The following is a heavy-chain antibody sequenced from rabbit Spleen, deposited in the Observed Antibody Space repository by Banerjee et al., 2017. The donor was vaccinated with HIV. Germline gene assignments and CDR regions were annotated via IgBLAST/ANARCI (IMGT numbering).Heavy chain of an antibody. Sequence: QEQLVESGGGLVKPEGSLTLSCKASGFDLSSYGVSWVRQVPGKGLEWIACINVATGKPVYATWAKGRFTISRTSSTTVTLRMTSLTAADTATYFCARDLTSVIGWNFNLWGPGTLVTVS. D-gene: IGHD1-1*01. CDR3: ARDLTSVIGWNFNL. V-gene: IGHV1S45*01. J-gene: IGHJ4*01. CDR2: INVATGKP. CDR1: GFDLSSYG.